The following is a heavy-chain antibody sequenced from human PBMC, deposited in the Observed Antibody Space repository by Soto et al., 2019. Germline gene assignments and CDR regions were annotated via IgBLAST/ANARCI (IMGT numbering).Heavy chain of an antibody. CDR1: GGSISSSNW. D-gene: IGHD2-2*01. J-gene: IGHJ4*02. CDR2: IYHSGST. CDR3: AGMGDNVVVPAADYFDY. Sequence: SETLSLTCAVSGGSISSSNWWSWVRQPPGKGLEWIGEIYHSGSTNYNPSLKSRVTISVDKSKNQFSLKLSSVTAADTAVYYCAGMGDNVVVPAADYFDYWGQGTLVTVSS. V-gene: IGHV4-4*02.